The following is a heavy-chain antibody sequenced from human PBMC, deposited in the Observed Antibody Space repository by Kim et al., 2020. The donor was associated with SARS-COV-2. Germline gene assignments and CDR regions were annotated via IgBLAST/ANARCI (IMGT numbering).Heavy chain of an antibody. D-gene: IGHD3-22*01. J-gene: IGHJ5*02. CDR3: AKVVGDSSGPNNWFDP. Sequence: SVKGRFTISRDNSKNTLYLQMNSLRAEDTAVYYCAKVVGDSSGPNNWFDPWGQGTLVTVSS. V-gene: IGHV3-23*01.